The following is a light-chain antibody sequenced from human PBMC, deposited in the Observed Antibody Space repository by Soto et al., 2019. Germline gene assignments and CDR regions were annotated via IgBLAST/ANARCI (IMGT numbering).Light chain of an antibody. Sequence: DMQMTQSSSTLSAYVGDRVTITCRASQNIRYWLAWYQQKPGKAPRLLIYKASSLESGVPSRFSGGGSGTEFTLTISSLQPAHSETYYCQQYDSSYTFGGGTKVDIK. CDR1: QNIRYW. V-gene: IGKV1-5*03. J-gene: IGKJ4*01. CDR3: QQYDSSYT. CDR2: KAS.